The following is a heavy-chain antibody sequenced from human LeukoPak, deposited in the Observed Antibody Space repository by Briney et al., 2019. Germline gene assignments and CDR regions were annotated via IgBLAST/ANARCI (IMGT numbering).Heavy chain of an antibody. CDR3: ARARRWLQGYFDY. CDR2: INHSGST. CDR1: GGSFSGYY. V-gene: IGHV4-34*01. D-gene: IGHD5-24*01. J-gene: IGHJ4*02. Sequence: SETLSLTCAVYGGSFSGYYWSWIRQPPGKGLEWIGEINHSGSTNYNPSLKSRVTISVDTSKNQFSLKLSSVTAADTAVYYCARARRWLQGYFDYWGQGTLVTVSS.